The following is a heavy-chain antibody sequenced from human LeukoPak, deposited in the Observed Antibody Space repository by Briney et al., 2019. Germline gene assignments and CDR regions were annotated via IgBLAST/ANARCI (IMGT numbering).Heavy chain of an antibody. CDR3: ARNSSGWYHWFDP. V-gene: IGHV1-24*01. CDR2: FDPEDGET. J-gene: IGHJ5*02. Sequence: ASVKVSCKVSGYTLTELSMHWVRQAPGKGLEWMGGFDPEDGETIYAQKFQGRVTMTRNTSISTAYMELSSLRSEDTAVYYCARNSSGWYHWFDPWGQGTLVTVSS. CDR1: GYTLTELS. D-gene: IGHD6-19*01.